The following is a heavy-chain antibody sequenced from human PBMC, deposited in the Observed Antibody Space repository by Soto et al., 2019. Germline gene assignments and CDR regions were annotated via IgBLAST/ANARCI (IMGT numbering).Heavy chain of an antibody. CDR2: INAGNGNT. V-gene: IGHV1-3*05. D-gene: IGHD6-19*01. CDR3: ARASSGWLHAFDI. J-gene: IGHJ3*02. CDR1: GYTFTSYA. Sequence: QVQLVQSGAEEKKPGASVKVSCKASGYTFTSYAMHWVRQAPGQRLEWMGWINAGNGNTKYSQKFQGRVTITRDTSASTAYMELSSLRSEDTAVYYCARASSGWLHAFDIWGQGTMVTVSS.